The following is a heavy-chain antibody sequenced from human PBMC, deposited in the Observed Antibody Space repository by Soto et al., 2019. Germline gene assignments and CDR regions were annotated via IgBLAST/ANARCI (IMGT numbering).Heavy chain of an antibody. CDR1: GFTFTGHS. CDR3: VNDLHTDIWVDSDY. V-gene: IGHV3-64D*08. D-gene: IGHD5-12*01. Sequence: GGSLRLSCSTSGFTFTGHSMHWVRQSPGKGLEYVAAIGHFGGGAYYADSVWGRFTISRDNSKNTLYLQMTSLRPEDTGLYYCVNDLHTDIWVDSDYWGQGTLVTVSS. J-gene: IGHJ4*02. CDR2: IGHFGGGA.